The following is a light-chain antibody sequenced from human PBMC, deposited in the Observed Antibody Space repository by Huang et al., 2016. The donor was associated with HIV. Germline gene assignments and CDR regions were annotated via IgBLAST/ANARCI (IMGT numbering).Light chain of an antibody. CDR3: QQYYTSPT. V-gene: IGKV1-NL1*01. CDR2: STS. CDR1: QGISNS. Sequence: QMTQSPSSLSAFVGDTVTITCRASQGISNSVAWYQQKPGKAPNLLLYSTSRLESGVPSRLRGGGSGTDYTRNINSLQPDDFATYDGQQYYTSPTFGQGSKVEIK. J-gene: IGKJ1*01.